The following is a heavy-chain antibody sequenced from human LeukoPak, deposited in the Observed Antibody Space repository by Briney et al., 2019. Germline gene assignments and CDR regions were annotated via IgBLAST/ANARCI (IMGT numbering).Heavy chain of an antibody. CDR1: GFTFSSYA. V-gene: IGHV3-23*01. CDR3: ANPMTTVTKDAFDI. J-gene: IGHJ3*02. D-gene: IGHD4-11*01. CDR2: ISGSGGST. Sequence: GGSLRLSCAASGFTFSSYAMSWVRQAPGKGLEWVSSISGSGGSTYSPDSVKGRFTISRDNSKNTLYLQMNSLRAEDTAVYYCANPMTTVTKDAFDIWGQGTMVTVSS.